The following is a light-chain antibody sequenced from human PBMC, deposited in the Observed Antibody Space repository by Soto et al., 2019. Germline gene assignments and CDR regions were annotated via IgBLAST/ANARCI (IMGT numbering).Light chain of an antibody. CDR2: AAS. Sequence: AIRMTQSPSSFSASTGDRVTITCRASQGISSYLAWYQQKPGKAPKLLIYAASTLQSGVPSRFSGSGSGTVFTLTIICLQSEDFATYYCQQYYSYPYTFGQGTKVDIK. V-gene: IGKV1-8*01. CDR1: QGISSY. CDR3: QQYYSYPYT. J-gene: IGKJ2*01.